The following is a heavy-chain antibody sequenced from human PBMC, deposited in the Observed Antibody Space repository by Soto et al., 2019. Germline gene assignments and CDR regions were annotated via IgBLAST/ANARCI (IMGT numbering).Heavy chain of an antibody. Sequence: PGGSLRLSCAASGFTFSSYWMSWVRQAPGKGLEWVANIKQDGSEKYYVDSVKGRFTISRDNAKNSLYLQMNSLRAEDTAVYYCAREGGCDYHCYSGMVVWRQGNTVTVSS. CDR3: AREGGCDYHCYSGMVV. V-gene: IGHV3-7*01. J-gene: IGHJ6*02. CDR2: IKQDGSEK. D-gene: IGHD6-19*01. CDR1: GFTFSSYW.